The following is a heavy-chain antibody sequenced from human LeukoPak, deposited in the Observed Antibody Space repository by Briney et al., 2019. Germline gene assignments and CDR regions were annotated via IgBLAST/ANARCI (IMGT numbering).Heavy chain of an antibody. CDR1: GGSFSGYY. J-gene: IGHJ4*02. Sequence: IPSETLSLTSAVYGGSFSGYYWSWIRQPPGKGLEWIGEINHSGSTNYNPSLKSRVTISVDTSKNQFSLKLSSVTAADTAVYYCARALSSSWYGDYWGQGTLVTVSS. CDR3: ARALSSSWYGDY. CDR2: INHSGST. V-gene: IGHV4-34*01. D-gene: IGHD6-13*01.